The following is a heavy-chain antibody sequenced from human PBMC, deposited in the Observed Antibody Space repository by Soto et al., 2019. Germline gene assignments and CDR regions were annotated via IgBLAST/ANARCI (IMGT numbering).Heavy chain of an antibody. CDR2: IYYSGST. V-gene: IGHV4-39*01. CDR3: ARLTIMITFGGVIVPGNFDY. CDR1: VGSMSSSSYY. Sequence: LXLTCTVSVGSMSSSSYYWVWIRQPPGKGLEWIGSIYYSGSTYYNPSLKSRVTISVDTSKNQFSLKLSSVTAADTAVYYCARLTIMITFGGVIVPGNFDYWGQGTLVTASS. D-gene: IGHD3-16*02. J-gene: IGHJ4*02.